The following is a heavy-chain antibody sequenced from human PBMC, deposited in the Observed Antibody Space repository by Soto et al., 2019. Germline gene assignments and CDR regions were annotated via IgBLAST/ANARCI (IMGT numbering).Heavy chain of an antibody. CDR1: GFTFSSYG. Sequence: QVQLVESGGGVVQPGRSLRLSCAASGFTFSSYGMHWVRQAPGQGLEWVAVIWYEGSNKYYADSVKGRFTISRDNSKNTLYLQMNSPRDEDTAVYYCARGPYRSGGYLYFQHWGQGTLVTVSS. J-gene: IGHJ1*01. CDR2: IWYEGSNK. V-gene: IGHV3-33*01. CDR3: ARGPYRSGGYLYFQH. D-gene: IGHD6-19*01.